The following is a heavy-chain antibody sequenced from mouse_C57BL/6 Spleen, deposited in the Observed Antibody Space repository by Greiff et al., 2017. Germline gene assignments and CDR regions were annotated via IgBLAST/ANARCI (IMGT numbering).Heavy chain of an antibody. CDR1: GFTFSSYG. V-gene: IGHV5-6*01. Sequence: EVQVVESGGDLVKPGGSLKLSCAASGFTFSSYGMSLVRQTPDKRLEWVATLSSGGSYTYYPDSVTGRFTISRDNAKNTLYLQMSSLKSEDTAMYYCARHEDGYYPFAYWGQGTLVTVSA. CDR2: LSSGGSYT. D-gene: IGHD2-3*01. J-gene: IGHJ3*01. CDR3: ARHEDGYYPFAY.